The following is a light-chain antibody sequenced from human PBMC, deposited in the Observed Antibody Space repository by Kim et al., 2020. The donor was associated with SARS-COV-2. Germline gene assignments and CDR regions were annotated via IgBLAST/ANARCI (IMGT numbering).Light chain of an antibody. CDR3: QQYNNWRT. J-gene: IGKJ1*01. V-gene: IGKV3-15*01. Sequence: PGERATSSCRASQSVMGNSAWYQQKPGQAPRLLIYDASTRDTGIPARFSGSGSGTEFTLTISSLQSEDFAEYYCQQYNNWRTFGQGTKVDIK. CDR2: DAS. CDR1: QSVMGN.